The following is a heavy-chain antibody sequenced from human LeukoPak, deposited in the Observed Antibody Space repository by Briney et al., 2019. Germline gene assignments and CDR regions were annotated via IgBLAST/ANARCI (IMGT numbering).Heavy chain of an antibody. CDR3: ARETYYYDSSGYHSPLFFDY. CDR1: GFTFSSYA. J-gene: IGHJ4*02. D-gene: IGHD3-22*01. V-gene: IGHV3-64*01. CDR2: ISSNGGST. Sequence: GGSLRLSCAASGFTFSSYAMHWVRQAPGKGLEYVSAISSNGGSTYYANSVKGRFTISRDNSKNTLYLQMGSLRAEDMAVYYCARETYYYDSSGYHSPLFFDYWGQGTPVTVSS.